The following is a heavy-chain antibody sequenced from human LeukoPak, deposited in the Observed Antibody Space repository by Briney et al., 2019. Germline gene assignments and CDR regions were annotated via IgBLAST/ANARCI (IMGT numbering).Heavy chain of an antibody. CDR1: GFTFSSYA. J-gene: IGHJ4*02. Sequence: GGSLRLSCAASGFTFSSYAMSWVRQAPGKGLEWVSTITYSGGNTYYADSVKGRFTISRDNSKNTLYLQMNSLRAEDTAVYYCARADDGANSWVNYWGQGTLVTVSS. CDR2: ITYSGGNT. D-gene: IGHD4-23*01. CDR3: ARADDGANSWVNY. V-gene: IGHV3-23*01.